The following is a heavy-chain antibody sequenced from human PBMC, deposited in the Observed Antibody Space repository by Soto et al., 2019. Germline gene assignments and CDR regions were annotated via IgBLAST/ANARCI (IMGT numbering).Heavy chain of an antibody. V-gene: IGHV3-21*01. J-gene: IGHJ1*01. CDR1: GFTFSNSG. Sequence: EVQLVESGGGLVKPGGSLRLSCAASGFTFSNSGMNWVRQATGRGLEWVSYISSSGYIFYADSVKGRFTISRDNAKDALYLQMNSLRAEDTAVYYCARDLGAVTTLGFQNWGQGALVTVSS. D-gene: IGHD4-17*01. CDR3: ARDLGAVTTLGFQN. CDR2: ISSSGYI.